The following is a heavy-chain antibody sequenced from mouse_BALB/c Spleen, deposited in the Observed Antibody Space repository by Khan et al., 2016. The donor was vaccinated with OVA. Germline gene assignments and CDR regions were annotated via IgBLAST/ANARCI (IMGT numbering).Heavy chain of an antibody. Sequence: QENGAELAKPGASLKMSCTASGYSFITYWIHWVKQRPGQGLEWIGYIDPSTGYAEYNQKFTDKATLTADKSSSTAYMQLTSLTSEDSAVYYCARRGLNGIFVYWGQGTLVTVSA. V-gene: IGHV1-7*01. D-gene: IGHD1-3*01. CDR3: ARRGLNGIFVY. J-gene: IGHJ3*01. CDR1: GYSFITYW. CDR2: IDPSTGYA.